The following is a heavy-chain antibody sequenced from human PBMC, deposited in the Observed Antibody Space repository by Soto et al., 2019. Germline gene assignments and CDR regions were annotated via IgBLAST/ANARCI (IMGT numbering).Heavy chain of an antibody. Sequence: EVHLLESGGGLVQRGGSLSLSCAASGFTFRDYGMSWVRQAPGKGLEWVSGISGAGANTYYADSVQGRFTVSRDTSKNTVYLQMNSLRAEDTAVYFCAKDRDVVVVIDATATGAFDIWGQGTMVTVSS. D-gene: IGHD2-15*01. V-gene: IGHV3-23*01. CDR2: ISGAGANT. CDR1: GFTFRDYG. CDR3: AKDRDVVVVIDATATGAFDI. J-gene: IGHJ3*02.